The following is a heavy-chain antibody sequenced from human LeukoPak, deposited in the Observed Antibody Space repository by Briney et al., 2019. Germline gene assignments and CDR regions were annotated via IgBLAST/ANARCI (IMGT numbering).Heavy chain of an antibody. J-gene: IGHJ4*02. Sequence: PGGSLRLSCAASGFIFSDYFMNWVRQAPGKGLEWVSSISTRSTYIYYADSVKGRFTISRDNAKNSLFLQMNSLRAEDTAVYYCVRDLEVEEISPTLWGQGTLVTVSS. CDR3: VRDLEVEEISPTL. CDR1: GFIFSDYF. D-gene: IGHD2-15*01. CDR2: ISTRSTYI. V-gene: IGHV3-21*01.